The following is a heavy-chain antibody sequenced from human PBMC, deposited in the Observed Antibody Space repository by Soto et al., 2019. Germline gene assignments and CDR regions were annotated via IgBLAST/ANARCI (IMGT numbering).Heavy chain of an antibody. Sequence: QVQLVESGGGVVQPGRSLRLSCAASGFTFSGYGMHWVRQAPGKGLEWVAVIWYDGSNKYYADSVKGRFTISRDNSKNTVYLQMNSLRAEDTGVYYCARGPQQLHYWGQGTLVTVSS. CDR1: GFTFSGYG. V-gene: IGHV3-33*01. D-gene: IGHD6-13*01. CDR2: IWYDGSNK. CDR3: ARGPQQLHY. J-gene: IGHJ4*02.